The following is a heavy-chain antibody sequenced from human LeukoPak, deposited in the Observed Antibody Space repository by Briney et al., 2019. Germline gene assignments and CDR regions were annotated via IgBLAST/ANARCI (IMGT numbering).Heavy chain of an antibody. CDR3: ARARLAMSDVFDS. CDR1: GHSVSSYY. Sequence: SETLSLTCSVSGHSVSSYYWIWIRQPPGKGLEWIGYVYHSGSTNYNPSLNSRLTISLDTSKNQFSLKLTSVTAADTAVYYCARARLAMSDVFDSWGQGTLVTVSS. J-gene: IGHJ4*02. V-gene: IGHV4-59*02. CDR2: VYHSGST. D-gene: IGHD2-21*01.